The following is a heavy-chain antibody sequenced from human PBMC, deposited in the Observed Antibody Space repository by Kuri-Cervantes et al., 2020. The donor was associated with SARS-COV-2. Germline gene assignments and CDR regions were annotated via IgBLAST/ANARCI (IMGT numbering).Heavy chain of an antibody. D-gene: IGHD1-26*01. Sequence: SETLSLTCTVSGGSISSHYWSWIRQPAGKKLEWIGRIYISGSTNYNPSLKSRVTMSLDTSTNRFSLKLTSVTAADTAVYYCARDVGATTAYYYYYMDVWGKGTTVPTP. J-gene: IGHJ6*03. V-gene: IGHV4-4*07. CDR2: IYISGST. CDR3: ARDVGATTAYYYYYMDV. CDR1: GGSISSHY.